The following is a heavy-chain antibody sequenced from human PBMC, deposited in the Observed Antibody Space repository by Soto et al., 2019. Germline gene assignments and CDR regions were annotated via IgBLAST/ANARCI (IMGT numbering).Heavy chain of an antibody. CDR1: GGSIRSYY. D-gene: IGHD6-6*01. CDR2: IYYSGST. V-gene: IGHV4-59*01. CDR3: ARDRSSSPHLSNWLDP. J-gene: IGHJ5*02. Sequence: SETLSLTCTVSGGSIRSYYWSWIRQPPGKGLEWIGYIYYSGSTNYNPSLKSRVTISVDTSKNQFSLKLSSVTAADTAVYYCARDRSSSPHLSNWLDPWGQGTLVTVSS.